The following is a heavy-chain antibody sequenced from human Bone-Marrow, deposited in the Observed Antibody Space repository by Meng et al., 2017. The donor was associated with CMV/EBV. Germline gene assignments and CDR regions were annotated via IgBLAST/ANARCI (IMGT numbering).Heavy chain of an antibody. D-gene: IGHD1-26*01. CDR3: ARDILFGGSSRGYNWFDP. CDR1: GYSISSGYY. J-gene: IGHJ5*02. CDR2: IYHSGST. Sequence: SETLSLTCTVSGYSISSGYYWGWIRQPPGKGLEWIGGIYHSGSTYYNPSIKSRVTTSVDTSKNQFSLKLSSVTAAYTAVYYCARDILFGGSSRGYNWFDPWGQGTLVTVSS. V-gene: IGHV4-38-2*02.